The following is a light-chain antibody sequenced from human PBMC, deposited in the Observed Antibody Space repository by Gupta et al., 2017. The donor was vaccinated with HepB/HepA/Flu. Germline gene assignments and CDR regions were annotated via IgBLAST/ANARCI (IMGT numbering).Light chain of an antibody. CDR1: SSDIGSNT. Sequence: QPVLTQPPSASGTPGQRITLSCFGSSSDIGSNTVNWYQQIPGTAPKLLIFNNADRPSGVSDRFSGSKSGTSASLAISGLQSGDEADYYWAAWDDSLDGVLFGGGTKLTVL. CDR2: NNA. CDR3: AAWDDSLDGVL. J-gene: IGLJ3*02. V-gene: IGLV1-44*01.